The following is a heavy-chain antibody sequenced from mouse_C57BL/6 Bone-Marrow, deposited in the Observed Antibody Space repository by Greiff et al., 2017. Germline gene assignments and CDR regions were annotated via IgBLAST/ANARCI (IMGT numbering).Heavy chain of an antibody. V-gene: IGHV1-36*01. Sequence: VQLQQSGPVLVKPGPSVKISCKASGFTFTDYYMHWVKQSHGKSLEWIGLVYPYNGGTSYNQKFKGKATLTVDTSSSTAYMDLNSLTSEDSAVYYCARYYDGSSSYFDVWGTGTTVTVSS. D-gene: IGHD1-1*01. CDR3: ARYYDGSSSYFDV. J-gene: IGHJ1*03. CDR2: VYPYNGGT. CDR1: GFTFTDYY.